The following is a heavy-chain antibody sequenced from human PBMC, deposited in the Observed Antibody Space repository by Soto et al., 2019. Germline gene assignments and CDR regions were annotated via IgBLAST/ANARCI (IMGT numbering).Heavy chain of an antibody. Sequence: SETLSLTCAVYGGSFSGYYWSWIRQPPGKGLEWIGEINHSGSTNYNPSLKSRVTISVDTSKNQFSLKLSSVTAADTAVYYCARFGVGILTGYRRNYFDYWGQGTLVTVS. CDR3: ARFGVGILTGYRRNYFDY. CDR1: GGSFSGYY. D-gene: IGHD3-9*01. V-gene: IGHV4-34*01. CDR2: INHSGST. J-gene: IGHJ4*02.